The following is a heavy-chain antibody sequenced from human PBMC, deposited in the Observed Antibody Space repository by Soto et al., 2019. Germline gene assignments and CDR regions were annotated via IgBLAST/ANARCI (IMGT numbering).Heavy chain of an antibody. V-gene: IGHV4-31*03. D-gene: IGHD3-10*01. CDR3: ARGGSGSYYSTYYYGMDV. Sequence: PSETLSLTCTVSGGSISSGGYYWSWIRQHPGKGLEWIGYIYYSGSTYYNPSLKSRVTTSVDTSKNQFSLKLSSVTAADTAVYYCARGGSGSYYSTYYYGMDVWGQGTTVTVSS. CDR1: GGSISSGGYY. CDR2: IYYSGST. J-gene: IGHJ6*02.